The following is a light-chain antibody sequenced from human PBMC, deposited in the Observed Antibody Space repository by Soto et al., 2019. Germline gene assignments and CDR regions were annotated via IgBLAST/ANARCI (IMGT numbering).Light chain of an antibody. Sequence: EIVFTQSPATLSLSPVERATLSCRASQTVNTYLAWYQQKPGQAPRLLIYAASNRATGIPARFSGSGSGTDFTLTISSLEPEDFAVYYCQQRMNRITFGQGTRLEIK. V-gene: IGKV3-11*01. J-gene: IGKJ5*01. CDR2: AAS. CDR1: QTVNTY. CDR3: QQRMNRIT.